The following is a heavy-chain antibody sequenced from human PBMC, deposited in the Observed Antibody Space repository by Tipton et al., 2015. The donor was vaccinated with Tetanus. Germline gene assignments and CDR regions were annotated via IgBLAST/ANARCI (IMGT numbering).Heavy chain of an antibody. CDR3: ARGMAEASNCGGDCYSDY. V-gene: IGHV3-23*03. D-gene: IGHD2-21*02. Sequence: SLRLSCAASGFTFNSYPMNWVRQAPGKGLEWVSVSYAGGNYAYYADSVKGRFTISRDNAKNSLYLQMISLRAEDTAVYSCARGMAEASNCGGDCYSDYWGQGTLVTVSS. CDR1: GFTFNSYP. CDR2: SYAGGNYA. J-gene: IGHJ4*02.